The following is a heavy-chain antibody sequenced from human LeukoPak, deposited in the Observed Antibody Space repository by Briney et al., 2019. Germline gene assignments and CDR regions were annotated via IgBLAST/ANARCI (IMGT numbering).Heavy chain of an antibody. V-gene: IGHV3-53*01. D-gene: IGHD3-10*01. J-gene: IGHJ6*03. Sequence: GGSLRLSCAASGFTVSSNYMSWVRQAPGKGLEWVSVIYSGGSTYYADSVKGRFTISRDNSKNTLYLQMNSLRAEDTAVYYCAREGYDSGSYPHYYYYFYMDVWGKGTTVTISS. CDR3: AREGYDSGSYPHYYYYFYMDV. CDR2: IYSGGST. CDR1: GFTVSSNY.